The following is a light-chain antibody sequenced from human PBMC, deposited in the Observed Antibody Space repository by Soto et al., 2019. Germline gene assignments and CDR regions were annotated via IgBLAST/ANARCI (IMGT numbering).Light chain of an antibody. Sequence: PGSLTFSPRERATLSCMASQSVRSSYLAWSQQKPGQAPRLLIYGASSRATGIPERFSGSGSGTDFTLTISRLEPEDFAVYYCQQYGNSWTFGQGTKVDIK. V-gene: IGKV3-20*01. CDR2: GAS. J-gene: IGKJ1*01. CDR1: QSVRSSY. CDR3: QQYGNSWT.